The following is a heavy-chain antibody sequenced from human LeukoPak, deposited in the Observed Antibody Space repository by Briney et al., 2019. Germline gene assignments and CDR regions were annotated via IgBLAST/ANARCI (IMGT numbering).Heavy chain of an antibody. CDR2: IRSGSSST. J-gene: IGHJ3*02. Sequence: GGSLRLSCAASGFSFSTYSMNWVRQAPGKGLEWISNIRSGSSSTHYADSVHGRFTISRDDAKSSLYLQMNSLRDEDTAIYYCARDLDWAFDIWGQGTVVTVS. CDR3: ARDLDWAFDI. V-gene: IGHV3-48*02. CDR1: GFSFSTYS. D-gene: IGHD1-1*01.